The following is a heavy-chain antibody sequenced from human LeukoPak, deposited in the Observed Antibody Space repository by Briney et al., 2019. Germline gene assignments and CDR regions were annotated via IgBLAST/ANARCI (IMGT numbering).Heavy chain of an antibody. D-gene: IGHD6-19*01. J-gene: IGHJ4*02. V-gene: IGHV3-73*01. CDR3: TRLVYSSGF. CDR1: GFTFSGSA. CDR2: IRSKANSYAT. Sequence: GGSLRLSCAASGFTFSGSAMHWVRQASGKGLEWVGRIRSKANSYATAYAASVKGRFTISRDDSKNTAYLQMNSLKTEDTAVYYRTRLVYSSGFGGQGTLVTVSS.